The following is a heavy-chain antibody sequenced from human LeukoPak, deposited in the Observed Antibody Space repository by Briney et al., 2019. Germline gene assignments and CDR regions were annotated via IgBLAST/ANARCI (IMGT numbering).Heavy chain of an antibody. V-gene: IGHV4-59*01. CDR2: IYYGGST. CDR1: GGSISSYY. D-gene: IGHD6-19*01. Sequence: PSETLSLTCTVSGGSISSYYWSWIRQPPGKGLEWIGYIYYGGSTNYNPSLKSRVTISVDTSKNQFSLKLSSVTAADTAVYYCAREAVAGTGIDYWGQGTLVTVSS. J-gene: IGHJ4*02. CDR3: AREAVAGTGIDY.